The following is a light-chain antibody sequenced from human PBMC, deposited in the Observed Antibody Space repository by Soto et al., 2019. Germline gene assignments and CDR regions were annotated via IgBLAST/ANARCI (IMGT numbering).Light chain of an antibody. Sequence: DIQMTQSPSTLSASVGDRVTITCRASQSISSWLAWYQQKPGKAPKLLIYKASSVESGVPSRFSGSGSGTEFTLTISSLQPDDFATYYCQRYNSYSITFGQGTRLEIK. CDR2: KAS. V-gene: IGKV1-5*03. CDR3: QRYNSYSIT. CDR1: QSISSW. J-gene: IGKJ5*01.